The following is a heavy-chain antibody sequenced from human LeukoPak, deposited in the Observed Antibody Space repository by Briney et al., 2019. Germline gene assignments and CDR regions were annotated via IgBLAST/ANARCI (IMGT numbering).Heavy chain of an antibody. CDR1: AFAFSNQA. CDR3: ANEIRPNDY. CDR2: ISISGGTT. V-gene: IGHV3-23*01. Sequence: GESLRLSYTASAFAFSNQAMSWVRQAPGKGLEWVSSISISGGTTYYTDSVKGRFTISRENSKSTLYLQMNNLRADDTAVYYCANEIRPNDYWGQGTLVTVSS. D-gene: IGHD4-17*01. J-gene: IGHJ4*02.